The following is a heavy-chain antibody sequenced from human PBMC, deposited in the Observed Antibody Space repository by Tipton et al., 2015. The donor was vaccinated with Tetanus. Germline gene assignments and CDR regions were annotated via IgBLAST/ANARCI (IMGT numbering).Heavy chain of an antibody. CDR1: GYTFTGYY. D-gene: IGHD3-22*01. CDR2: IDPNSGGT. CDR3: ARDRGDYIYYGMDV. Sequence: QLVQSGAEVKKPGASVKVSCKASGYTFTGYYIYWVRQAPGQGLECMGWIDPNSGGTVYAQKFQGRVTMTRDTSISTAYMELRSLRSDDTAVYYCARDRGDYIYYGMDVWGPGTTVTVS. V-gene: IGHV1-2*02. J-gene: IGHJ6*02.